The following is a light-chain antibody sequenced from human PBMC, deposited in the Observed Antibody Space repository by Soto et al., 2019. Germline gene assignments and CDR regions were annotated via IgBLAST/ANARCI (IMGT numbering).Light chain of an antibody. CDR2: AAS. V-gene: IGKV1-39*01. Sequence: DIQMTQSPSSLSASVGDRVTITCRASQSISSYLNWYQQKPGKAPKLLIYAASSLQSGVPSRFSGSGSGTDFTLTIRSLQPEDFATYYCQQSYSTPQTFGPGTKVDMK. J-gene: IGKJ3*01. CDR1: QSISSY. CDR3: QQSYSTPQT.